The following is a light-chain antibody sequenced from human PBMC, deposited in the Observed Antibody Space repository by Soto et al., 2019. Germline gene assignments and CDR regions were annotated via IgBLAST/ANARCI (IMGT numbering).Light chain of an antibody. CDR1: QSISSD. V-gene: IGKV3-15*01. CDR3: QQWHSSPSIT. J-gene: IGKJ5*01. Sequence: EIVMTQSPATLSVSPGERATLSCRASQSISSDVAWYQQKPGQAPRLLIYGASTTATGIPARFSGSGSGTDFTLTISSLEPEDFAVYFCQQWHSSPSITFGQGTRLEI. CDR2: GAS.